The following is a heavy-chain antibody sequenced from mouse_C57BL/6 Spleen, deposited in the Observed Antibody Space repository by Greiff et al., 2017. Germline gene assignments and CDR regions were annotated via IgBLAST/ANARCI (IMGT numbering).Heavy chain of an antibody. CDR2: IHPNSGST. CDR1: GYTFTSYW. D-gene: IGHD1-1*01. V-gene: IGHV1-64*01. J-gene: IGHJ4*01. CDR3: ARNDGSSSYAMDY. Sequence: QVQLQQPGAELVKPGASVKLSCKASGYTFTSYWMHWVKQRPGQGLEWIGMIHPNSGSTNYNEKFKSKATLTVDKSSSTAYMQLSSLTSEDSAVYYCARNDGSSSYAMDYWGQGTSVTVSS.